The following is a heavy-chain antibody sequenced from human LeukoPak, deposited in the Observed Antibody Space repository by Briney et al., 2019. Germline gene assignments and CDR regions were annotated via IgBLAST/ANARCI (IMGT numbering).Heavy chain of an antibody. D-gene: IGHD3-22*01. CDR1: VGTFSSYA. V-gene: IGHV1-69*05. J-gene: IGHJ4*02. CDR2: IIPIFGTA. Sequence: SVKVSCKASVGTFSSYAISWVRQAPGQGLEWMGRIIPIFGTANYAQKFQGRVTITTDESTSTAYMELSSLRSEDTAVYYCARGGTYYSSGYYYYFDYWGQGTLVTVSS. CDR3: ARGGTYYSSGYYYYFDY.